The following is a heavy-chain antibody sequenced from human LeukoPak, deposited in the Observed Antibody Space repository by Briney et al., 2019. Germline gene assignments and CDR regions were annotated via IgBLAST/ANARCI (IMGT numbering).Heavy chain of an antibody. D-gene: IGHD6-13*01. CDR2: ISSSSSYI. CDR3: ARGLYSSTWEPNYFDY. Sequence: PGGSLRLSCAASGFTFSSYSMNWVCQAPGKGLEWVSLISSSSSYIYYADSVKGRFTISRDNAKNSLYLQMNSLRAEDTAVYYCARGLYSSTWEPNYFDYWGQGTLVTVSS. J-gene: IGHJ4*02. V-gene: IGHV3-21*01. CDR1: GFTFSSYS.